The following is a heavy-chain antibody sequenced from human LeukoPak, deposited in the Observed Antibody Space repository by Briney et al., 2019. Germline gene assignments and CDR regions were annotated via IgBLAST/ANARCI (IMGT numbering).Heavy chain of an antibody. V-gene: IGHV1-2*02. Sequence: ASVRVSCKASGFTLTDYIHWVRQDPRQGLQWMGWIKPNSGDTDYAQKFQGRVTMTRDTSISTVYMELSSLRSDDTAVYYCARADSVPAGDYHYWYMDVWGKGTTVTVSS. CDR3: ARADSVPAGDYHYWYMDV. CDR1: GFTLTDY. D-gene: IGHD2-2*01. CDR2: IKPNSGDT. J-gene: IGHJ6*03.